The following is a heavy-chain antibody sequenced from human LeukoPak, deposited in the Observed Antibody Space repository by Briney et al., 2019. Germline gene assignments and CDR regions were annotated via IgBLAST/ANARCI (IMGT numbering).Heavy chain of an antibody. CDR3: ARVVTLNWAVDV. CDR2: ISSSGSAV. D-gene: IGHD2-15*01. Sequence: PGGSLRLSCAASGFTFSDFYMTWIRQAPGKGLEWVSYISSSGSAVYYADSVKGRFTISRDNPKKSLYLQMNSLRAEDTAVYYCARVVTLNWAVDVWGKGTTVTFSS. J-gene: IGHJ6*04. CDR1: GFTFSDFY. V-gene: IGHV3-11*01.